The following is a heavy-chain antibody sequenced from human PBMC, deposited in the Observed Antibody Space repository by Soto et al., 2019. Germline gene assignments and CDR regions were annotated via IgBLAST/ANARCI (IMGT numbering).Heavy chain of an antibody. Sequence: QVQLVQSGAEVKKPGASVRVSCKTSGYTFINYGITWVRQAPGQGLEWMGWLSAYNGDTSSSEKLQDRFTMTTDTTKSTEHMYLRSLTSDATAVYYCVRWSAIMGGAEDVDVWGEGTMVIVTS. D-gene: IGHD1-26*01. CDR3: VRWSAIMGGAEDVDV. CDR2: LSAYNGDT. CDR1: GYTFINYG. J-gene: IGHJ3*01. V-gene: IGHV1-18*01.